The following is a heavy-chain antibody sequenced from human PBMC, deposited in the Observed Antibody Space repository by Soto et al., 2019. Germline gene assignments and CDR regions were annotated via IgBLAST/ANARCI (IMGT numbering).Heavy chain of an antibody. CDR2: ISGYDGNT. D-gene: IGHD3-10*01. CDR1: VFTLNHFG. V-gene: IGHV1-18*01. CDR3: AREKWFGQTPFDS. Sequence: SVKVSCKASVFTLNHFGVSWVRQAPGQGLEWMGWISGYDGNTNFAQKYEGRVTMTIDSSTSTAYMELRNLRSDDTAMYYCAREKWFGQTPFDSWGQGTLVTVSS. J-gene: IGHJ4*02.